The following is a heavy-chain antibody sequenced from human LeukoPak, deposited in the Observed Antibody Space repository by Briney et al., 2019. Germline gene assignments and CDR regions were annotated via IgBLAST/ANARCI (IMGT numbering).Heavy chain of an antibody. V-gene: IGHV4-59*01. D-gene: IGHD1-7*01. CDR2: IYHTGST. Sequence: SETLSLTRAVYGGSFSGYDWSWIRQPPGKGLEWIGYIYHTGSTNYNPSLKSRVTISVDTSKNQFSLKLSSVTAADTAVYYCARGNYVDWFDPWGQGTQVTVSS. CDR1: GGSFSGYD. CDR3: ARGNYVDWFDP. J-gene: IGHJ5*02.